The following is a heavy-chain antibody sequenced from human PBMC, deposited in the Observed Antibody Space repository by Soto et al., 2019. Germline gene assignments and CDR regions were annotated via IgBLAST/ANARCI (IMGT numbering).Heavy chain of an antibody. J-gene: IGHJ6*02. CDR2: INHSGST. V-gene: IGHV4-34*01. Sequence: PXETLSLTCAVYGGSFSGYYWSWIRQPPGKGLEWIGEINHSGSTNYNPSLKSRVTISVDTSKNQFSLKLSSVTAADTAVYYCARFGITMVRGAYYYYYYGMGVWGQGTTVTVSS. CDR1: GGSFSGYY. D-gene: IGHD3-10*01. CDR3: ARFGITMVRGAYYYYYYGMGV.